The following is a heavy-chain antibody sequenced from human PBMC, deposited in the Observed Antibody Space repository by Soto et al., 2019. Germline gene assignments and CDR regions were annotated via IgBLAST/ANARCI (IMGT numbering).Heavy chain of an antibody. V-gene: IGHV3-30-3*01. CDR3: ARDSELELAPGLDY. CDR2: ISYDGSNK. D-gene: IGHD1-7*01. J-gene: IGHJ4*02. Sequence: PGGSLRLSCAASGFTFSSYAMHWVRQAPGKGLEWVAVISYDGSNKYYADSVKGRFTISRDNSKNTLYLQMNSLRAEDTAVYYCARDSELELAPGLDYWGQGTLVTV. CDR1: GFTFSSYA.